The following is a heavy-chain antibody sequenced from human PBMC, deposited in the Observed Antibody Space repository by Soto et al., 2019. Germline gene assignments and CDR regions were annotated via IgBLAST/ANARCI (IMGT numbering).Heavy chain of an antibody. CDR1: GFTLRSYW. V-gene: IGHV3-74*01. D-gene: IGHD6-13*01. CDR2: IDSDGRTT. J-gene: IGHJ5*02. Sequence: EVQLVESGGGQVQPGGSLTLSCAVSGFTLRSYWMHWVRQAPGKGLEWVARIDSDGRTTNYADSVKGRFTISRDNAKNTVFRHMNSLRAADRAVYYCARGVVVYQQLVRGRDRFDPWGQGTLVTVSS. CDR3: ARGVVVYQQLVRGRDRFDP.